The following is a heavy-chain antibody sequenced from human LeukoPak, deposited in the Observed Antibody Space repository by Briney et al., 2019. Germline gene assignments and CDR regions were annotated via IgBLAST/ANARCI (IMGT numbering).Heavy chain of an antibody. Sequence: SETLSLTCTVSGGSISSSSYYWGWIRQPPGKGLEWIGSIYYSGSTYYNPSLKSRVTISVDTSKNQFSLKLSSVTAADTDVYYCARQPRQQYLAPYYYYYYMDVWGKGTTVTVSS. CDR1: GGSISSSSYY. V-gene: IGHV4-39*01. D-gene: IGHD6-13*01. CDR2: IYYSGST. J-gene: IGHJ6*03. CDR3: ARQPRQQYLAPYYYYYYMDV.